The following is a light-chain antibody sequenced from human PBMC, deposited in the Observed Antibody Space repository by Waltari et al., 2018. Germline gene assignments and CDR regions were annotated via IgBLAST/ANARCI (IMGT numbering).Light chain of an antibody. CDR3: QQYGSSPYT. V-gene: IGKV3-20*01. CDR1: QSVSSSY. CDR2: GAS. J-gene: IGKJ2*01. Sequence: EIVLTQSPGTLSLSPGERATLSCRASQSVSSSYLAWYQQKRGQAHRLLIYGASSRATGIPYRYSGIGSGTDFTLTISRLEPEDFAVDYCQQYGSSPYTFGQGTKLEIK.